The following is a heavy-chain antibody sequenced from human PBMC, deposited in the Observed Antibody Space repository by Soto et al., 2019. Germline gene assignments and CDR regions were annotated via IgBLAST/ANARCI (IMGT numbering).Heavy chain of an antibody. CDR1: GYTFTSYA. CDR2: INAGNGNT. D-gene: IGHD3-9*01. Sequence: ASVKVSCKASGYTFTSYAMHWVRQAPGQRLEWMGWINAGNGNTKYSQKFQGRVTITRDTSASTAYMELSSLRSDDTAVYYCARVSLRYSIYGMDVWGQGTTVTVSS. J-gene: IGHJ6*02. CDR3: ARVSLRYSIYGMDV. V-gene: IGHV1-3*01.